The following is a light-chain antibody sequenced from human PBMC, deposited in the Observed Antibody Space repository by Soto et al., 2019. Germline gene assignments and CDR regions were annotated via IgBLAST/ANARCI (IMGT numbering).Light chain of an antibody. V-gene: IGKV1-39*01. CDR2: AAS. CDR1: QSITSY. CDR3: QQNYSSPPT. Sequence: DIQMTQSPSSLSASVGDRATITCRASQSITSYLNWYQQKPGKAPKLLIYAASSLQSGVPSRFSGSGSGTDFTLTISCLQSEDFATYYCQQNYSSPPTFGQGTKVDI. J-gene: IGKJ1*01.